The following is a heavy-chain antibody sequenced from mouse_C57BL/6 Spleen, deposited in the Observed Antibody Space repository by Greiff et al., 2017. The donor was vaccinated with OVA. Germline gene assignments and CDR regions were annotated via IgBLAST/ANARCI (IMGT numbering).Heavy chain of an antibody. Sequence: QVQLQQPGAELVRPGSSVKLSCKASGYTFTSYWMHWVKQRPIQGLEWIGNIDPSDSETHYNQKFKDKATMTIDKSSSTAYMQVSRLTSEDSAVYYCARLGYIDVWGTGTTVTVSS. V-gene: IGHV1-52*01. CDR2: IDPSDSET. J-gene: IGHJ1*03. CDR3: ARLGYIDV. CDR1: GYTFTSYW.